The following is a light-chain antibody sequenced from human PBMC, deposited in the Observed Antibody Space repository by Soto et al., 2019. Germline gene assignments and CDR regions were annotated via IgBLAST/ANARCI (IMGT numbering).Light chain of an antibody. Sequence: QAVVTQPASVSGSPGQSITISCTGTSSDVGGYNQVSWYQHSPGTAPKLILFAVSDRPSGVSHRFSGSKSGNTASLTISGLQDEDDADYYGGSYTSLSTLVFGGGTQLTVL. J-gene: IGLJ7*01. V-gene: IGLV2-14*01. CDR3: GSYTSLSTLV. CDR1: SSDVGGYNQ. CDR2: AVS.